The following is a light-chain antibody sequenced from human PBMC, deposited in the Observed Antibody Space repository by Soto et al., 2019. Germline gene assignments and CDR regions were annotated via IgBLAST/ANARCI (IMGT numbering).Light chain of an antibody. Sequence: TQSPGTLSLSPGERATLSCRASQSITSAYLAWYQQKPGRAPRLVIYGAFNRATGIPDRFSASGSGTDFTLTISGLEPEDSAVYFCQRYGTPPWTFGQGTKVEIK. CDR1: QSITSAY. J-gene: IGKJ1*01. V-gene: IGKV3-20*01. CDR3: QRYGTPPWT. CDR2: GAF.